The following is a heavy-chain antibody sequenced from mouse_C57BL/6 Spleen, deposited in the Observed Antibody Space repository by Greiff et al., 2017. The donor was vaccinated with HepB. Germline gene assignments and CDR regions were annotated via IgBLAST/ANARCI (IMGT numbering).Heavy chain of an antibody. V-gene: IGHV3-6*01. Sequence: EVQLQESGPGLVKPSQSLSLTCSVTGYSITSGYYWNWIRQFPGNKLEWMGYISYDGSNNYNPTLKNRISITRDTSKNQFFLKLNSVTTEDTATYYCAREGYDYGSSSYWYCDVWGTGTTVTVSS. CDR3: AREGYDYGSSSYWYCDV. CDR2: ISYDGSN. J-gene: IGHJ1*03. CDR1: GYSITSGYY. D-gene: IGHD1-1*01.